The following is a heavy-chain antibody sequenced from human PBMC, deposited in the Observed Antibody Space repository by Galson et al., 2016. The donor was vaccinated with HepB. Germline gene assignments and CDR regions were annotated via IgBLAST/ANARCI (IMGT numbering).Heavy chain of an antibody. CDR2: INGGNGNT. CDR3: ARGSDVTCRGGDCTLDY. D-gene: IGHD2-21*02. V-gene: IGHV1-3*01. Sequence: SEKVSCKASGYTFGTYAIHWVRQAPGQSLEWMGWINGGNGNTKFSHKFQGRVSFTSDSSASTAYMELSSLRSEDTAVFYCARGSDVTCRGGDCTLDYWGQGTLVTVSS. CDR1: GYTFGTYA. J-gene: IGHJ4*02.